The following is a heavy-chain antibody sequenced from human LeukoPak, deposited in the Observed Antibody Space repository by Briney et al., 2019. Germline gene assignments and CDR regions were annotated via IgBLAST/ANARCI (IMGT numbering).Heavy chain of an antibody. Sequence: PGGSLRLSCAASGFTFSSYGMHWVRQAPGKGLEWGAFIRYDGSNKYYAASVKSRFTSSRDNSKNTLYLQMNSLRAEATAVYYCAKVSRYPYSSSPNWFDPWGQGTLVTVSS. V-gene: IGHV3-30*02. CDR1: GFTFSSYG. D-gene: IGHD6-13*01. J-gene: IGHJ5*02. CDR2: IRYDGSNK. CDR3: AKVSRYPYSSSPNWFDP.